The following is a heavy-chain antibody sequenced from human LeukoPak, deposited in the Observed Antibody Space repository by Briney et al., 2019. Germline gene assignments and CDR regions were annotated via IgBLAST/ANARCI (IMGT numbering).Heavy chain of an antibody. J-gene: IGHJ5*02. CDR1: GFTFSSYW. CDR3: ARDLGNYDILTGYEGISVDPFWFDP. V-gene: IGHV3-74*01. CDR2: INSDGSST. D-gene: IGHD3-9*01. Sequence: GGSLRLSCAASGFTFSSYWMHWVRQAPGKGLVWVSRINSDGSSTSYADSVKGRFTISRDNAKNTLYLQMNSLRAEDTAVYYCARDLGNYDILTGYEGISVDPFWFDPWGQGTLVTVSS.